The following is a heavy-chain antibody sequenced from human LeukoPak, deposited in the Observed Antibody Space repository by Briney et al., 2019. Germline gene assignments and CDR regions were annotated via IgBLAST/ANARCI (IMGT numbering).Heavy chain of an antibody. CDR3: AICTKASGYYLGP. V-gene: IGHV3-64*01. CDR1: GFTFSSSG. CDR2: ISSNGGST. D-gene: IGHD3-3*01. Sequence: GGSLRLSCAASGFTFSSSGMHWVRQAPGKGLEFVSGISSNGGSTYYANSVKGRFTISRDNSKNTLYLQMGSLRAGDMAVYHCAICTKASGYYLGPWGQVTKLTVSS. J-gene: IGHJ5*02.